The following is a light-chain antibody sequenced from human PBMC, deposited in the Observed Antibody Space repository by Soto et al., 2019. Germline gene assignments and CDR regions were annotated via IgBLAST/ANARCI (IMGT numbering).Light chain of an antibody. Sequence: QSVLTQPPSVSEAPRQRVTISCSGSSSNIGNNAVNWYQQLPGKAPKLLIYYDDLLPSGVSDRFSGSKSGTSASLAISGLQSEDEADYYCAAWDDSLTGYVFGPGTKVTVL. V-gene: IGLV1-36*01. CDR2: YDD. J-gene: IGLJ1*01. CDR3: AAWDDSLTGYV. CDR1: SSNIGNNA.